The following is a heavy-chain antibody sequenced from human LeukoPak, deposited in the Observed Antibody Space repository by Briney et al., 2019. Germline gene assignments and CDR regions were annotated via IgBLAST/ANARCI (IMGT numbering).Heavy chain of an antibody. V-gene: IGHV1-69*02. CDR3: ARDYYGISGYYYGGGDY. CDR2: IIPILGIA. Sequence: EASVKVSCKASGGTFSSYTISWVRQAPGQGLEWMGRIIPILGIANYAQKFQGRVTITADKSTSTAYMELSSLRSGDTAVYYCARDYYGISGYYYGGGDYWGQGTLVTVSS. CDR1: GGTFSSYT. J-gene: IGHJ4*02. D-gene: IGHD3-22*01.